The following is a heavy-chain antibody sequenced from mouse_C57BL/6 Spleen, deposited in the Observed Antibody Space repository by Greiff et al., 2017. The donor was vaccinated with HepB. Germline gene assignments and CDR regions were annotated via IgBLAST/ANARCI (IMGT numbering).Heavy chain of an antibody. CDR3: TTWAAYGGSYYAMDY. J-gene: IGHJ4*01. CDR2: IDPEDGDT. V-gene: IGHV14-1*01. Sequence: EVQLQQSGAELVRPGASVKLSCTASGFNIKDYYMHWVKQRPEQGLEWIGRIDPEDGDTEYAPKFQGKATMTADTSSNTANLQLSSLTSEDTAVYYCTTWAAYGGSYYAMDYWGQGTSVTVSA. D-gene: IGHD1-1*01. CDR1: GFNIKDYY.